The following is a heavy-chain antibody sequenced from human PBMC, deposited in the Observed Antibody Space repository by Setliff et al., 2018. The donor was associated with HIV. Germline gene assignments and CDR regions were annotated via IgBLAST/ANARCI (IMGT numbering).Heavy chain of an antibody. J-gene: IGHJ5*02. CDR2: IYTSGST. V-gene: IGHV4-61*02. CDR1: GGSISSSSYY. D-gene: IGHD4-17*01. Sequence: PSETLSLTCTVSGGSISSSSYYWSWIRQPAGKGLEWIGRIYTSGSTNYNPSLKSRVTISVDTSKNQFSLKLSSVTAADTAVYYCARARTTVIRTVWFDRWGQGTLVTVSS. CDR3: ARARTTVIRTVWFDR.